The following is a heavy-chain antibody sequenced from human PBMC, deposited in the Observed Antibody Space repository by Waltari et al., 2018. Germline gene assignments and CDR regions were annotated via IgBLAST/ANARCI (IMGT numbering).Heavy chain of an antibody. CDR2: VNSDGSST. V-gene: IGHV3-74*01. J-gene: IGHJ6*02. CDR1: AFTFRSYC. CDR3: VREWGYGENGLDV. Sequence: EVQLVESGGGLVQPGGSLRLSCAASAFTFRSYCMLWARQAPGKGLVGVSHVNSDGSSTSYADSGKGRFTTSRDNAKDTLYLQMNSLRDEDTAVYYCVREWGYGENGLDVWGQGTTVTVSS. D-gene: IGHD5-18*01.